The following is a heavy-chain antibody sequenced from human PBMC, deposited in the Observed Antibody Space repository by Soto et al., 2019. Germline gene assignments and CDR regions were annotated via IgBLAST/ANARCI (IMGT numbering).Heavy chain of an antibody. Sequence: QVQLQESGPGLVKPSQTLSLTCTVSGGSISSGGSYWSWIRQSPGKGLEWIGYIYYSGTTYYNPSLECRVSISPDTTKNQFSLKLSSVTAADTAIYYCASGHCCTSSCSYLDLWGRGTLVTVSS. D-gene: IGHD2-2*01. J-gene: IGHJ2*01. V-gene: IGHV4-31*03. CDR2: IYYSGTT. CDR1: GGSISSGGSY. CDR3: ASGHCCTSSCSYLDL.